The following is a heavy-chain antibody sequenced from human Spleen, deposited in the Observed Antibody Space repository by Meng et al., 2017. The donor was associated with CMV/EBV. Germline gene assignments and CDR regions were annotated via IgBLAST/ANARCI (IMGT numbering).Heavy chain of an antibody. CDR3: AKDSSSWYSPASD. V-gene: IGHV3-21*01. CDR1: GFTFSSYS. D-gene: IGHD6-13*01. Sequence: GGSLRLSCAASGFTFSSYSMNWVRQAPGKGLEWVSSISSSSSYIYYADSVKGRFTISRDSSKNTVYLQMNSLRPVDTAVYYCAKDSSSWYSPASDWGQGTLVTVSS. CDR2: ISSSSSYI. J-gene: IGHJ4*02.